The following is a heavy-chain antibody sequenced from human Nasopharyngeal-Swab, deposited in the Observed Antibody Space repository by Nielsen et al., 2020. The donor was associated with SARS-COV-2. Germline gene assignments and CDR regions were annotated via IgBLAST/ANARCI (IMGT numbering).Heavy chain of an antibody. CDR2: ISSSGSTI. J-gene: IGHJ5*02. CDR3: ARDQSRASRITMPTSWFDP. Sequence: GESLKISCAASGFTFSDYYMSWIRQAPGKGLEWVSYISSSGSTIYYADSVKGRFTISRDNAKNSLYLQMNSLRAEDTAVYYCARDQSRASRITMPTSWFDPWGQGTLVTVSS. D-gene: IGHD3-10*01. CDR1: GFTFSDYY. V-gene: IGHV3-11*01.